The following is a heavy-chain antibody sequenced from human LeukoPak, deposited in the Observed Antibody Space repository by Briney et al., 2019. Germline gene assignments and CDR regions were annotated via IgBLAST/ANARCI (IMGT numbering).Heavy chain of an antibody. J-gene: IGHJ4*02. CDR3: AKDRCTNGVCYTFDY. CDR2: ISTNSSYT. Sequence: GGSLRLSCAASGFTFSDYYMSWIRQSPGKGLEWVSYISTNSSYTNYADSVKGRFTISRDNAKNSLYLQMNSLRAEDTAVYYCAKDRCTNGVCYTFDYWGQGTLVTVSS. CDR1: GFTFSDYY. V-gene: IGHV3-11*06. D-gene: IGHD2-8*01.